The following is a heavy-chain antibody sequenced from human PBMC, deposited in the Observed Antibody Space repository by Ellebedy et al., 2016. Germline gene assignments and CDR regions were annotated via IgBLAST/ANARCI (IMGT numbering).Heavy chain of an antibody. CDR2: ISWNSGSI. CDR3: ARADGES. V-gene: IGHV3-9*01. CDR1: GFTFDDYA. J-gene: IGHJ5*02. D-gene: IGHD3-10*01. Sequence: GGSLRLXCAASGFTFDDYAMHWVRQAPGKGLEWVSGISWNSGSIGYADSVKGRFTISRDNAKNTLYLQMNSLRAEDTAVYYCARADGESWGQGTLVTVSS.